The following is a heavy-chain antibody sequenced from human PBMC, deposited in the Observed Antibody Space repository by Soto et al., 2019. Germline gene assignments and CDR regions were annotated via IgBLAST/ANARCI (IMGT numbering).Heavy chain of an antibody. CDR1: GFTFSSYG. J-gene: IGHJ4*02. Sequence: QVQLVESGGGVVQPGRSLRLSCAASGFTFSSYGMHWVRQAPGKGLEWVAVISYDGSNKYYADSVKGRFTISRDNSKNTLYLPMNSLRAEDTAVYYCAKGITVLTLGYFDYWGQGTLVTVSS. D-gene: IGHD2-8*01. CDR2: ISYDGSNK. CDR3: AKGITVLTLGYFDY. V-gene: IGHV3-30*18.